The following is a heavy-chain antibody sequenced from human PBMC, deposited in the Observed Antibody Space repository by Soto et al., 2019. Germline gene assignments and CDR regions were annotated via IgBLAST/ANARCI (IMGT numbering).Heavy chain of an antibody. CDR2: IYHSGST. J-gene: IGHJ5*02. V-gene: IGHV4-30-2*01. Sequence: KPSETLSLTCAVSGGSISSGGYPWSWIRQPPGKGLEWIGYIYHSGSTYYNPSLKSRVTISVDRSKNQFSLKLSSVTAADTAVYYCARVRSSGWDSNWFDPWGQGTLVTVSS. D-gene: IGHD6-19*01. CDR3: ARVRSSGWDSNWFDP. CDR1: GGSISSGGYP.